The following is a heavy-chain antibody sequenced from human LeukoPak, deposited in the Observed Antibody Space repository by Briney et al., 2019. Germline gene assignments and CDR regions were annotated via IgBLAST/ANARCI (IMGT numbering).Heavy chain of an antibody. CDR2: INPNSGGT. J-gene: IGHJ4*02. CDR3: ARWGSGYYFPLDY. Sequence: GASVKVSCKASGYTFTGYYIHWVRQAPGQGLEWMGWINPNSGGTNYAQKFQGRVTMTRDTSISTAYMELSRLRSDDTAVYYCARWGSGYYFPLDYWGQGTLVTVSS. V-gene: IGHV1-2*02. D-gene: IGHD3-22*01. CDR1: GYTFTGYY.